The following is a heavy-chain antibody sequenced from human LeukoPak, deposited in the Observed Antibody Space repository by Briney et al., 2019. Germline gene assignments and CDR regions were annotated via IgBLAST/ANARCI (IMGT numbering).Heavy chain of an antibody. D-gene: IGHD4-17*01. V-gene: IGHV3-48*01. CDR1: GFTFSSYS. J-gene: IGHJ6*02. CDR2: ISSSSSTI. CDR3: ARDTTVKSYYYYGMDV. Sequence: GGSLRLSCAASGFTFSSYSMNWVRQAPGKGLEWVSYISSSSSTIYYADSVEGRFTISRDNSKNTLYLQMNSLRAEDTAVYYCARDTTVKSYYYYGMDVWGQGTTVTVSS.